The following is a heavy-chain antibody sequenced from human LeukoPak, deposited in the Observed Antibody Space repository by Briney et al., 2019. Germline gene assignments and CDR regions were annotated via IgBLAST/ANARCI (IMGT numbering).Heavy chain of an antibody. CDR3: ARVPISTTARGYFDY. D-gene: IGHD4-17*01. Sequence: SETLSLTCTVSGGSISTYYWSWIRQPPGKGLEWIGYSHYSGSTNYNPSLKSRVTISVDTSKNKFSLKLSSVTAADTAVYYCARVPISTTARGYFDYWGQGTLVTVSS. J-gene: IGHJ4*02. CDR2: SHYSGST. CDR1: GGSISTYY. V-gene: IGHV4-59*01.